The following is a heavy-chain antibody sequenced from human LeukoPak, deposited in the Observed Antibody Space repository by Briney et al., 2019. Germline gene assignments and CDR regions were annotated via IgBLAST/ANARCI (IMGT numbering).Heavy chain of an antibody. D-gene: IGHD3-10*01. CDR2: ISGSGLNT. CDR1: GFIFSTYG. CDR3: AKGGGYGSGIYSED. J-gene: IGHJ4*02. Sequence: GGSLRLSCAASGFIFSTYGMTWFRQAPGRGLEWVSGISGSGLNTYYADSVKGRFTSSRDNSKNMLYLQMNSLRAEDTAVYYCAKGGGYGSGIYSEDWGQGILVTVPS. V-gene: IGHV3-23*01.